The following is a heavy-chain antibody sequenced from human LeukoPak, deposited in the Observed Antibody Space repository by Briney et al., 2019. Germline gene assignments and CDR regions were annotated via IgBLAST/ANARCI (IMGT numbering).Heavy chain of an antibody. D-gene: IGHD3-10*01. Sequence: GASVKVSCKSSGYTFTSYGISGVRQAPGQGLEWMGWISAYNGNTNYAQKLQGRVTITTDTSTSTAYMELRSLRSDDTAVYYCASEKDYYGSGSYLNWAQGTLVTVSS. V-gene: IGHV1-18*01. J-gene: IGHJ4*02. CDR1: GYTFTSYG. CDR3: ASEKDYYGSGSYLN. CDR2: ISAYNGNT.